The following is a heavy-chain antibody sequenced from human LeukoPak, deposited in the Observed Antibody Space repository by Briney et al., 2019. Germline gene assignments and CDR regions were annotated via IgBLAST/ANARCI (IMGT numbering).Heavy chain of an antibody. CDR1: GSTFSSYA. CDR2: ISGSGDST. Sequence: GGSLRLSCAASGSTFSSYAMSWVRQAPGKGLEWVSAISGSGDSTYYADSVKGRFTISRDNSKNTLYLQMNSLRAEDTAVYYCAKDRLYSYPVFDYWGQGTLVTVSS. CDR3: AKDRLYSYPVFDY. J-gene: IGHJ4*02. D-gene: IGHD5-18*01. V-gene: IGHV3-23*01.